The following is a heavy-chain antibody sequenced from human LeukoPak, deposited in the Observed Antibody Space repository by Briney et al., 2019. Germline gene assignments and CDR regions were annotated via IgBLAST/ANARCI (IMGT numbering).Heavy chain of an antibody. CDR2: ISAYNGNT. CDR1: GYTFTSYG. Sequence: ASVKVSCKASGYTFTSYGISWVRQAPGQGLEWMGWISAYNGNTNYAQKFQGRVTITADKSTSTAYMELSSLRSEDTAVYYCARAGDYSNYIDYWGQGTLVTVSS. CDR3: ARAGDYSNYIDY. V-gene: IGHV1-18*01. D-gene: IGHD4-11*01. J-gene: IGHJ4*02.